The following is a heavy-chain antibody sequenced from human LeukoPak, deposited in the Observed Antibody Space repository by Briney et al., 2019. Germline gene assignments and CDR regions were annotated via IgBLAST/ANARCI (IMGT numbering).Heavy chain of an antibody. CDR2: IYPGGSDT. D-gene: IGHD6-13*01. CDR3: AAAAGPRGARFDY. J-gene: IGHJ4*02. CDR1: GYSFTSYW. V-gene: IGHV5-51*01. Sequence: GESLKISCKGSGYSFTSYWIGWVRQMPGKGLEWMGIIYPGGSDTRYSPSFQGQVTISADKSISTAYLQWSSLKASDTAMYYCAAAAGPRGARFDYWGQGTLVTVSS.